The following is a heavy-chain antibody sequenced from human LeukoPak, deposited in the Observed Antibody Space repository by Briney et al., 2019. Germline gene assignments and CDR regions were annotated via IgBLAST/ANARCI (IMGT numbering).Heavy chain of an antibody. CDR2: IYYSGST. J-gene: IGHJ5*02. V-gene: IGHV4-59*01. CDR1: GGSISSYY. D-gene: IGHD6-25*01. CDR3: ARGRGAWFDP. Sequence: SETLSLTCTVSGGSISSYYWSWIRQPPGKGLEWLGYIYYSGSTNYNPSLKSRVTISVDTSKNQFSLKLSSVTAADTAVYYCARGRGAWFDPWGQGTLVTVSS.